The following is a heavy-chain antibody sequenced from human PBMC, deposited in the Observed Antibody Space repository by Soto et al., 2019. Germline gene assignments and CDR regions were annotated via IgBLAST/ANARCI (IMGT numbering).Heavy chain of an antibody. CDR3: ARAVAIVAVGP. CDR2: INAGNGNT. Sequence: QVQLVQSGAEVKKPGASVKVSCKATGYTFTSYAMHWVRQAPGQRLEWMGWINAGNGNTKYSQKFQGRVTITRDTSASTAYMELSSLRSEDTAVYYCARAVAIVAVGPWGQGTLVTVSS. V-gene: IGHV1-3*01. CDR1: GYTFTSYA. D-gene: IGHD5-12*01. J-gene: IGHJ5*02.